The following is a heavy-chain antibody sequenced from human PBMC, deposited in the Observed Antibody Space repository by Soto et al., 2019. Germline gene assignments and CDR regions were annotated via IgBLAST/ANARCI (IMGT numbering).Heavy chain of an antibody. CDR1: GYSFTSYW. CDR2: IDPSQSYT. D-gene: IGHD3-22*01. CDR3: AVAFGRIYDCRCYYYVLDY. V-gene: IGHV5-10-1*01. Sequence: GESLKIACKGSGYSFTSYWISWVRQMPGKGLEWMRRIDPSQSYTTYSPSVQGHVAISADKSISTAYLQWSSLKASDTAIYYCAVAFGRIYDCRCYYYVLDYWGQGTLVTVS. J-gene: IGHJ4*02.